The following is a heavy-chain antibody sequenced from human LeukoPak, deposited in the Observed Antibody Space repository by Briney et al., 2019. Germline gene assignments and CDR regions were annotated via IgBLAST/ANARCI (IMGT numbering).Heavy chain of an antibody. CDR3: ARVRLDYYDSSGYYFDY. V-gene: IGHV4-31*03. D-gene: IGHD3-22*01. CDR1: GGSISSGGYY. CDR2: IYYSGST. J-gene: IGHJ4*02. Sequence: SETLSLTCTVSGGSISSGGYYWSWIRQHPGKGLEWIGYIYYSGSTYYNPSLKSRVTISVDTSKNQFSLKLSSVTAADTAVYYCARVRLDYYDSSGYYFDYWGQGTLVTVSS.